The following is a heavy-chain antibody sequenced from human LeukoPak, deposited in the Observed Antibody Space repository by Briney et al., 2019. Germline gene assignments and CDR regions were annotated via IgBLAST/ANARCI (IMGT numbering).Heavy chain of an antibody. CDR2: ISGSSGST. Sequence: GGSLRLSCAASGFTFSSYAMHWVRQAPGKGLEWVSVISGSSGSTYYADAVKGRFTISRDNSKNTLYLQMDSLRAEDTAMYYCAKDIVVVPAARDDFDIWGQGTMVTVSS. D-gene: IGHD2-2*01. J-gene: IGHJ3*02. CDR1: GFTFSSYA. V-gene: IGHV3-23*01. CDR3: AKDIVVVPAARDDFDI.